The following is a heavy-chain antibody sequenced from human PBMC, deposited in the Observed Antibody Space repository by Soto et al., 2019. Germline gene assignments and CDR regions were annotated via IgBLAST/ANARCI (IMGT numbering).Heavy chain of an antibody. CDR1: GGSISSSSYY. CDR2: IYYSGST. V-gene: IGHV4-39*01. CDR3: ARQTSSSWYRDYYYGMDA. D-gene: IGHD6-13*01. Sequence: SETLSLTCTVSGGSISSSSYYWGWIRQPPGKGLEWIGSIYYSGSTYYNPSLKSRVTISVDTSKNQFSLKLSSVTAADTAVYYCARQTSSSWYRDYYYGMDAWGQGTTVTVS. J-gene: IGHJ6*02.